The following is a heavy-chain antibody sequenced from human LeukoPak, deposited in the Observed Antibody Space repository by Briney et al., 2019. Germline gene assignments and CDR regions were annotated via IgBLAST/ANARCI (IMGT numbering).Heavy chain of an antibody. V-gene: IGHV4-4*07. D-gene: IGHD6-19*01. CDR2: MYTSGST. CDR1: GDSISSHY. CDR3: ARGHRYSSDWYGYFDD. Sequence: SGTLSLTCTVSGDSISSHYWSWVRQPAGKGLEWIGRMYTSGSTNYNPALKSRVTMSVDTSKNHFSLKLSSVTAADTAVYYCARGHRYSSDWYGYFDDWGQGTLVTVSS. J-gene: IGHJ4*02.